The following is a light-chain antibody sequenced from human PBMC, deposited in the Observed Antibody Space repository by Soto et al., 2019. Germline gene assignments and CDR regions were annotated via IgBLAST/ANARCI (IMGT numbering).Light chain of an antibody. CDR3: QHRSSWPIT. Sequence: EIVMTQSPATLSVSPGERATLSCWASQSISSNLAWYQQKAGQAPRLLIFGVSNRAAGIPARFSGSGSATDFTLTISSLEPEDFAVYYCQHRSSWPITFGQGTRLEIK. CDR2: GVS. V-gene: IGKV3-11*01. J-gene: IGKJ5*01. CDR1: QSISSN.